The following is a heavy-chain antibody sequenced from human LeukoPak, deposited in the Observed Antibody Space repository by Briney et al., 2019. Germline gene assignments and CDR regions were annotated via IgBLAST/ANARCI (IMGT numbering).Heavy chain of an antibody. CDR3: ARGPDGDQRPSFDY. CDR1: GGSISSYY. D-gene: IGHD4-17*01. V-gene: IGHV4-59*06. Sequence: SETLSLTCTVSGGSISSYYWSWVRQHPEMGLEWIGYIYSSGSTFYNPSLKSRITISRDTSKNQFSLKLSSVTAADTAVYYCARGPDGDQRPSFDYWGQGTLVTVSS. J-gene: IGHJ4*02. CDR2: IYSSGST.